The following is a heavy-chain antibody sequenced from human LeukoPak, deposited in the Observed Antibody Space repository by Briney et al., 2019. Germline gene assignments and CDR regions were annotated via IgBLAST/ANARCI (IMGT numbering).Heavy chain of an antibody. CDR1: GGSISSSTYY. Sequence: SETLSLTCTVSGGSISSSTYYWGWIRQPPGKGLEWIGSIYESGSTYYSPSLKSRVTISVDTSKNQFSLKLNSVTAADTAVYYCARSWVPDGWFDPWGQGTLVTVSS. CDR2: IYESGST. J-gene: IGHJ5*02. D-gene: IGHD6-13*01. V-gene: IGHV4-39*01. CDR3: ARSWVPDGWFDP.